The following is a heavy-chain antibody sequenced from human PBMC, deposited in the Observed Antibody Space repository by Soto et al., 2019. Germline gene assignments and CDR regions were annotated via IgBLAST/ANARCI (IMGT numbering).Heavy chain of an antibody. V-gene: IGHV3-74*03. J-gene: IGHJ3*02. D-gene: IGHD3-3*01. CDR2: ISFDGTAT. CDR1: GFSFSSSW. CDR3: VRDRRLSGRPFDM. Sequence: EVQLVESGGGLVQPGGSLRLSCAASGFSFSSSWMHWVRQAPGMGLVWVSRISFDGTATTSADAVKGRDIISRDNAKNTLFLQMHHLRADYPAMYYCVRDRRLSGRPFDMWGQGTFVSV.